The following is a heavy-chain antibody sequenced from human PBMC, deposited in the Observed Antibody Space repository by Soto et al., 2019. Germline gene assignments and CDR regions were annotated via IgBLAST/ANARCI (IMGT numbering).Heavy chain of an antibody. CDR3: ARTFFFD. CDR2: IYYSGST. J-gene: IGHJ3*01. Sequence: IANIYYSGSTYYNPSRKSRVTISVDTSKNQFSLRLSSVTAADTAIYYCARTFFFD. V-gene: IGHV4-39*01. D-gene: IGHD3-3*01.